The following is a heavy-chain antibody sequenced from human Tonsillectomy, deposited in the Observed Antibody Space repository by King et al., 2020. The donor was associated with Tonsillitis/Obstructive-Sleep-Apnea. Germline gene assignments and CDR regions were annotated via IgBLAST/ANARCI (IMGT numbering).Heavy chain of an antibody. CDR3: ARGYSSCWYDPFDY. J-gene: IGHJ4*02. CDR1: GFTFSSYA. Sequence: QLVQSGGGVVQPGRSLRLSCAASGFTFSSYAMHWVRQAPGKGLEWVAVISYDGSNKYYADSVKGRFTISRDNSKNTLYLQMNSLRAEDTAVYYCARGYSSCWYDPFDYWGQGTLVTVSS. V-gene: IGHV3-30*04. D-gene: IGHD6-19*01. CDR2: ISYDGSNK.